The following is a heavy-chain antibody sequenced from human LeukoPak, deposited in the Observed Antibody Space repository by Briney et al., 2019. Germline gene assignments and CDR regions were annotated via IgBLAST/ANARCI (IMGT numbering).Heavy chain of an antibody. CDR1: GFTFSSYG. V-gene: IGHV3-30*18. J-gene: IGHJ4*02. D-gene: IGHD1-1*01. CDR2: ISYDGSNK. Sequence: GGSLRLSCAASGFTFSSYGMHWVRQAPGKGPEWVAVISYDGSNKYYADSVKGRFTISRDNSKNTLYLQMNSLRAEDTAVYYCAKGSGDFDYWGQGTLVTVSS. CDR3: AKGSGDFDY.